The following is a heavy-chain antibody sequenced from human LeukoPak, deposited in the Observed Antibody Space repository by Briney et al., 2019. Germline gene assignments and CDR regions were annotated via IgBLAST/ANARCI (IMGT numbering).Heavy chain of an antibody. CDR2: IYTSGST. D-gene: IGHD3-10*01. J-gene: IGHJ4*02. V-gene: IGHV4-4*07. CDR3: ARHTFLITMVRGVRDPRYYFDY. CDR1: GGSISSYY. Sequence: SETLSLTCTVSGGSISSYYWSWIRQPAGKGLEWIGRIYTSGSTDYNPSLKSRVTMSVDTSKNQFSLKLSSVTAADTAVYYCARHTFLITMVRGVRDPRYYFDYWGQGTLVTVSS.